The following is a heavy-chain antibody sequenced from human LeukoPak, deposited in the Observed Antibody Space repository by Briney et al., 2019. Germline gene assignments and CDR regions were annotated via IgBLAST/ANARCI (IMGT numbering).Heavy chain of an antibody. CDR3: RRRHTRSSHFDY. D-gene: IGHD6-13*01. CDR1: GYTFTSYG. Sequence: GPSVKVSCKAAGYTFTSYGISWVRQAPGPGLEWMGRINPNSGGTNYAQKFQGRVTMTRDTSISTAYMELSRLRSDDSFFFSSRRRHTRSSHFDYWGQGTLVTVSS. J-gene: IGHJ4*02. V-gene: IGHV1-2*05. CDR2: INPNSGGT.